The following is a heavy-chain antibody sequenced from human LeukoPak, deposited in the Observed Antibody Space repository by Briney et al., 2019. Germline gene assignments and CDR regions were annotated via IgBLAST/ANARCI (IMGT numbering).Heavy chain of an antibody. CDR2: IYYSGST. V-gene: IGHV4-39*01. CDR3: ARIDTVVLPSTMFDY. D-gene: IGHD2-2*01. J-gene: IGHJ4*02. Sequence: SETLSLTCTVSGGSISGSSYYWGWIRQPPGKGLEWIGSIYYSGSTYYNPSLKSRVTISVDTSRNQFSLKLSSVTAADTALYYCARIDTVVLPSTMFDYWGQGTLVTVSS. CDR1: GGSISGSSYY.